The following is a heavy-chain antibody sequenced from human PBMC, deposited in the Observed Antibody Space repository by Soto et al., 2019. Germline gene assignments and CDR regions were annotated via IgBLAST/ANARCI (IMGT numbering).Heavy chain of an antibody. D-gene: IGHD6-19*01. Sequence: QVQLVQAGAGVKKPGASVKVSCKASGYTFTSYYMHGVRQAPGQGLEWMGIINPSGGSTSNAQTSQGRVTVTRDTSTSTVSMEPSSLRAEDTAVYYCARDAEQSVYGMDVWGQGTTVTVSS. V-gene: IGHV1-46*01. CDR3: ARDAEQSVYGMDV. CDR2: INPSGGST. J-gene: IGHJ6*02. CDR1: GYTFTSYY.